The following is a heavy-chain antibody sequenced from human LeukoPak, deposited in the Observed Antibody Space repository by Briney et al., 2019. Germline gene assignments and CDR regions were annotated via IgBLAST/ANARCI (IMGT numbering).Heavy chain of an antibody. J-gene: IGHJ5*02. CDR1: GYTFTSYG. Sequence: ASVKVSCKASGYTFTSYGISWVRQAPGQGLEWMGWISAYNGNTNYAQKLQGRVTMTTDTSTSTAYMELRSLRSDDTAVYYCARDAVPRWLVLGGEANWFDPWGQGTLVTVSS. V-gene: IGHV1-18*01. D-gene: IGHD6-19*01. CDR2: ISAYNGNT. CDR3: ARDAVPRWLVLGGEANWFDP.